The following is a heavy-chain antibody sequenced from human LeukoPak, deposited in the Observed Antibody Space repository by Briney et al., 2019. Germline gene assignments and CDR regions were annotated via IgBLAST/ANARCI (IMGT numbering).Heavy chain of an antibody. J-gene: IGHJ6*02. CDR2: INHSGST. CDR3: ARREDTAMADYYYYGMDV. D-gene: IGHD5-18*01. V-gene: IGHV4-34*01. Sequence: PSETLSLTCAVYGGSFSGYYWSWIRQPPGKGLEWIGEINHSGSTNYNPSLKSRVTISADTSKNQFSLKLSSVTAADTAVYYCARREDTAMADYYYYGMDVWGQGTTVTVSS. CDR1: GGSFSGYY.